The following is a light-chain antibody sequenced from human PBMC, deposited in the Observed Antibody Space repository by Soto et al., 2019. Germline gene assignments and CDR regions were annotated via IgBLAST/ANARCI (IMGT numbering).Light chain of an antibody. J-gene: IGKJ4*01. CDR2: WAS. CDR3: QQYYSTLT. Sequence: DLVMTQSPDSLAVSLGERATINCKSSQSVLYSSNNKNYLAWYQQKPGQPPKLLIYWASTRESGVPDRFSGSGSGTDFPLTISSLQAEDVAVYYCQQYYSTLTFGGGTKVDTK. CDR1: QSVLYSSNNKNY. V-gene: IGKV4-1*01.